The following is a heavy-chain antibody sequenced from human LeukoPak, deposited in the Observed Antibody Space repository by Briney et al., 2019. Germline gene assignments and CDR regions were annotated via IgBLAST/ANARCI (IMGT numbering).Heavy chain of an antibody. J-gene: IGHJ4*02. D-gene: IGHD6-19*01. Sequence: SETLSLTCTVSGGSISSYYWSWIRQPAGKGLEWIGRIYTSGSTNHNPSLKSRVTISVDKSKNQFSLKLSSVTAADTAVYYCARAGTSIAVAGIFDYWGQGTLVTVSS. CDR3: ARAGTSIAVAGIFDY. V-gene: IGHV4-4*07. CDR2: IYTSGST. CDR1: GGSISSYY.